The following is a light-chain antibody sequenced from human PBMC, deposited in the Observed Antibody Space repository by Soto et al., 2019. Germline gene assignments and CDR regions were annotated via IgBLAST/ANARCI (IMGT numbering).Light chain of an antibody. CDR3: SSFAGSNKLI. CDR1: SSDVGGYNY. CDR2: EVS. J-gene: IGLJ2*01. V-gene: IGLV2-8*01. Sequence: QSALTQPPSASGSPEQSVTISCTGTSSDVGGYNYVSWYQQHPGKVPKNMIYEVSKRPSGVPDRFSGSKSGNTASLTVSGLQAEDEADYYCSSFAGSNKLIFGGGTKLTVL.